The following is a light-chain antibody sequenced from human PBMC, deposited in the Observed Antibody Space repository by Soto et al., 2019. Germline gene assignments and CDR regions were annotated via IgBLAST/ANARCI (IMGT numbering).Light chain of an antibody. Sequence: EIVMKQSPATLSVYPGERATLSCRASQSVSNNVAWYQQKPGRAPRLLIYGTYTRATGIPARFSGSESGTEFTLTISSLQSEDFAVYYCQQYNNWPPITFGQGRLLAIK. J-gene: IGKJ5*01. CDR2: GTY. CDR3: QQYNNWPPIT. CDR1: QSVSNN. V-gene: IGKV3-15*01.